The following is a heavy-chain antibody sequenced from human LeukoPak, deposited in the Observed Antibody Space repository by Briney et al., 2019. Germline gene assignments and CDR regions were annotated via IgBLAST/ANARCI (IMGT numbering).Heavy chain of an antibody. CDR3: ARGDSSGWYQSSLYYFDY. J-gene: IGHJ4*02. V-gene: IGHV1-8*01. CDR2: MNPNGGNT. Sequence: ASVKVSCKASGYTFTSYDINWVRQATGQGLEWMGWMNPNGGNTGYAQKFQGRVTMTRNTSICTAYMELSSLRSEDTAVYYCARGDSSGWYQSSLYYFDYWGQGTLVTVSS. D-gene: IGHD6-19*01. CDR1: GYTFTSYD.